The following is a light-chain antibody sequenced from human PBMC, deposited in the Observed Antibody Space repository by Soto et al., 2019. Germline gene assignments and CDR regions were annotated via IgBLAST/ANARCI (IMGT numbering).Light chain of an antibody. J-gene: IGKJ4*01. CDR1: QSLRNNY. CDR3: QQCSSSHLT. Sequence: EIVLTQSPDTLPLSPGERATLSCRTSQSLRNNYLPWYQQKPGQAPRLLIHDASSRATDIPDRFSGSGSGTDFTITISRLEPEDFAVYYCQQCSSSHLTFGGGTKVEIK. CDR2: DAS. V-gene: IGKV3-20*01.